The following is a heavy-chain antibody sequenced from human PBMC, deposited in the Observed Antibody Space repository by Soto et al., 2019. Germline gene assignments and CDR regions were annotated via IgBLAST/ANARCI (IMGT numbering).Heavy chain of an antibody. CDR3: ARTDRDCYGLDV. J-gene: IGHJ6*02. Sequence: EVQLVESGGGLVQPGGSLRLSCEASGFTFRNYDMHWVRQGTGKGVEWDSGIGAAGDPDYADSVEGRFTISRENAQNSFFLQMNSLRVGDTAVYYCARTDRDCYGLDVWGQGTTVIVSS. V-gene: IGHV3-13*05. CDR1: GFTFRNYD. CDR2: IGAAGDP.